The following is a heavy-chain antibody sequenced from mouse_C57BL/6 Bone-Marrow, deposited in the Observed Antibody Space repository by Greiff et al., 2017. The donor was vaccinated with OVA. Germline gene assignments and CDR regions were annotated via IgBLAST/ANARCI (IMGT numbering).Heavy chain of an antibody. V-gene: IGHV1-82*01. J-gene: IGHJ4*01. CDR2: IYPGDGDT. Sequence: QVQLQQSGPELVKPGASVKISCKASGYAFSSSWMNWVKQRPGKGLEWIGRIYPGDGDTNYNGKFKGKATLTADKSSSTAYMQLSSLKSEDSAVYFCARPYSNYDAMDYWGQGTSVTVSS. D-gene: IGHD2-5*01. CDR3: ARPYSNYDAMDY. CDR1: GYAFSSSW.